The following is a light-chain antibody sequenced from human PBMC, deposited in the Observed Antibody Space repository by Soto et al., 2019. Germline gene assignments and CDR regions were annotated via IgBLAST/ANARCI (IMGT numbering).Light chain of an antibody. J-gene: IGKJ1*01. V-gene: IGKV3-11*01. CDR3: QQRSNWPRT. CDR1: ERVSVY. CDR2: DAS. Sequence: TQSPATLSWSPGERATRFCRASERVSVYVAWFQQHPGQAPRLLIYDASNRAAGIPARFSGSGSGTDFTLTISSLAPEDFAVYYCQQRSNWPRTFGQVTKVDTK.